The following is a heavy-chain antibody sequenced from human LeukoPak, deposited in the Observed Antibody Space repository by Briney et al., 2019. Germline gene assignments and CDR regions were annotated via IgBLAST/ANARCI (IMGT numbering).Heavy chain of an antibody. Sequence: PSETLSLTCTVSGGSISSYYWSWIRQPPGKGLEYIGYIYCSGSTNYNPSLKSRVTISVDTSKNQFSLKLSSVTAADTAVYYCARSREKAFDIWGQGTMVTVSS. CDR2: IYCSGST. J-gene: IGHJ3*02. CDR1: GGSISSYY. CDR3: ARSREKAFDI. V-gene: IGHV4-59*01.